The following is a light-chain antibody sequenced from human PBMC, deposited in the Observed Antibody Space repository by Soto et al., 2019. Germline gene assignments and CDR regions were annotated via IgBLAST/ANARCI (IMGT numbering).Light chain of an antibody. Sequence: EIVLTQSPVTLSLSPGERATLSCRASQSINSFLAWYQQKPGQAPRLLIYATSNRATGIPARFSGSGSGTVFTLTISSLEPEDSAVYYCQQRSNFWTFGQGTKVEIK. CDR2: ATS. CDR1: QSINSF. V-gene: IGKV3-11*01. J-gene: IGKJ1*01. CDR3: QQRSNFWT.